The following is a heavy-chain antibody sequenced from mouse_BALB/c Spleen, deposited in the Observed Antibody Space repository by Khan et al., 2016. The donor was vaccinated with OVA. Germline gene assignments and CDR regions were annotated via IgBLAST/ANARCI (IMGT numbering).Heavy chain of an antibody. CDR3: AIENYSGSSRYAMDY. D-gene: IGHD1-1*01. V-gene: IGHV1S41*01. CDR2: IAPGSGSS. Sequence: DLVKPGASVKLSCKASGYTFTSYWINWIKQRPGQGLEWIGRIAPGSGSSYYNEMFKGKATLTVDTSSNTAYIQLSSLSSEDSAVYFCAIENYSGSSRYAMDYWGQGTSVTVSS. CDR1: GYTFTSYW. J-gene: IGHJ4*01.